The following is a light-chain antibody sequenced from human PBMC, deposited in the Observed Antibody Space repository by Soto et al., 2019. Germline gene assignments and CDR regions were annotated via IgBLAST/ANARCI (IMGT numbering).Light chain of an antibody. J-gene: IGKJ3*01. V-gene: IGKV3-20*01. CDR1: QTITNNR. CDR2: AAS. Sequence: EMVLTQSPGTLSLSPGERATLSCRSSQTITNNRLAWYQQKPGQAPRLLIYAASSRATGIPDRFSGSGSGTDCTLTISRVEPEDFEVSYCQHSGNLASGFAFGPGTTVDTK. CDR3: QHSGNLASGFA.